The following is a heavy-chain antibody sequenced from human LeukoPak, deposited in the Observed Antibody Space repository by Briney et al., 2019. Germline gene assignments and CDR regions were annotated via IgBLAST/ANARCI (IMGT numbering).Heavy chain of an antibody. CDR3: ASPYSGSYSMWFDP. J-gene: IGHJ5*02. D-gene: IGHD1-26*01. V-gene: IGHV3-30*04. Sequence: GSLRLSCAASGFTFSSYAMHWVRQAPGKGLEWVAVISYDGSNKYYADSVKGRFTISRDNSKNTLYLQMNSLRAEDTAVYYCASPYSGSYSMWFDPWGQGTLVTVSS. CDR2: ISYDGSNK. CDR1: GFTFSSYA.